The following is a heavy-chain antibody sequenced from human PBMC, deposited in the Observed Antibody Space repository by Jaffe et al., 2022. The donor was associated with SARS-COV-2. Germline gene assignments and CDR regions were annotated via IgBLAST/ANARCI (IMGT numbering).Heavy chain of an antibody. D-gene: IGHD6-6*01. CDR2: IKSKIEGGTT. V-gene: IGHV3-15*01. J-gene: IGHJ5*02. CDR3: TSLHPIITAHSLFDP. Sequence: EVQLVESGGGLVKPGGSLRLSCAASGFTFTNAWMNWVRQSPGKGLEWIGRIKSKIEGGTTDYAAPVKDRFTISRDDSKNTLYLQMSGLKTEDTAIYYCTSLHPIITAHSLFDPWGQGTLVTVSS. CDR1: GFTFTNAW.